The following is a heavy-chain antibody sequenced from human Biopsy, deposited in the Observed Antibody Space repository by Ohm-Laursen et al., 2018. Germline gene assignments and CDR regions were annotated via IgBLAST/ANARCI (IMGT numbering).Heavy chain of an antibody. Sequence: SQTLSLTCSVSGASVKTSGYFRAWIRQRPGKGFEWIGYISYNERTHYNPSLTSRLAISFDTSNNRISLQLRSVSVADTAVYYCVREPKTGTAEAWYFDLWGRGSPVTVPS. V-gene: IGHV4-31*03. CDR1: GASVKTSGYF. CDR2: ISYNERT. CDR3: VREPKTGTAEAWYFDL. J-gene: IGHJ2*01. D-gene: IGHD3-9*01.